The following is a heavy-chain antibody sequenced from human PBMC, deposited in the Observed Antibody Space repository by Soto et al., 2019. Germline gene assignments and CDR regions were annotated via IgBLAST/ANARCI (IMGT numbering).Heavy chain of an antibody. Sequence: EVQLLESGGGLVQPGGSLRLSCAASGFTFSSYAMSWVRQAPGKGLEWVSAISGSGGSTYYADSVKGRFTISRDNSKNTLYLQMNSLRAEDTAVYYCAKDRQLDHASSDAFDIWGQGTMVTVSS. J-gene: IGHJ3*02. CDR2: ISGSGGST. CDR3: AKDRQLDHASSDAFDI. V-gene: IGHV3-23*01. CDR1: GFTFSSYA. D-gene: IGHD1-1*01.